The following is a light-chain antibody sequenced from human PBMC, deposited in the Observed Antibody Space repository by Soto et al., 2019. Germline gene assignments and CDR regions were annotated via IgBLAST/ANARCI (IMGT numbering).Light chain of an antibody. CDR1: SSDVGGYNY. CDR3: ASYAGSFVV. V-gene: IGLV2-11*01. J-gene: IGLJ2*01. Sequence: QSVLTQPRSVSGSPGQSVTISCTGTSSDVGGYNYVSWYQQHPGKTPKFMIYDVSKRPSGVPDRFSGSKSGNTASLTISGLQAEDEADYYCASYAGSFVVFGGGTKVTVL. CDR2: DVS.